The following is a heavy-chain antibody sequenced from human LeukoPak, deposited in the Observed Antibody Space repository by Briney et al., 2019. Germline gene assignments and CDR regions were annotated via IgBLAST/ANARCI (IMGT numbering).Heavy chain of an antibody. CDR3: AREGRGWAFDI. CDR1: GYTFIDYY. Sequence: ASVKVSCKASGYTFIDYYIYCVRQAPGQGLEWMGWINPNSGGTSYAQKFQGRVTMTRDTSISTAYMELSRLRSDDTAVYYCAREGRGWAFDIWGQGTMVTVSS. D-gene: IGHD2-15*01. J-gene: IGHJ3*02. CDR2: INPNSGGT. V-gene: IGHV1-2*02.